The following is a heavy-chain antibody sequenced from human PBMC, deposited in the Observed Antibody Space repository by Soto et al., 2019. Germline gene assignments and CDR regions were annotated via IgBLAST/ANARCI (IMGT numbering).Heavy chain of an antibody. D-gene: IGHD3-22*01. Sequence: GESLKISCKGSGYSFTSYWISWVRQMPGKGLEWMGRIDPSDSYTNYSPSFQGHVTISADKSISTAYLQWSSLKASDTATYYCARLYYDSSGYPPVGAFDIWGQGTMVTLSS. V-gene: IGHV5-10-1*01. CDR3: ARLYYDSSGYPPVGAFDI. CDR1: GYSFTSYW. CDR2: IDPSDSYT. J-gene: IGHJ3*02.